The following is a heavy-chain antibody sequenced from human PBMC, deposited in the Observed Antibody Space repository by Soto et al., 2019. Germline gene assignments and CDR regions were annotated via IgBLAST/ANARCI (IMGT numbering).Heavy chain of an antibody. Sequence: SETLSLTCTVSGGSVSSGSYYWSWIRQPPGKGPEWIGYIYYSGSTNYNPSLKSRVTISVDTSKNQFSLKLSSVTAADTAVYYCARDRLFVVVPAAPANYFDYWGQGTLVTVSS. J-gene: IGHJ4*02. D-gene: IGHD2-2*01. CDR1: GGSVSSGSYY. CDR2: IYYSGST. CDR3: ARDRLFVVVPAAPANYFDY. V-gene: IGHV4-61*01.